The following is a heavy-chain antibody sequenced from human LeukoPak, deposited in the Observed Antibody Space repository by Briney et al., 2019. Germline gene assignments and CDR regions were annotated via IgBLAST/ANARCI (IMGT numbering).Heavy chain of an antibody. D-gene: IGHD3-16*01. CDR2: MNPNSGNT. J-gene: IGHJ4*02. CDR3: ARGLLGGRSPPLLLGY. V-gene: IGHV1-8*01. CDR1: GYTFTSYD. Sequence: WASVKVSCKASGYTFTSYDINWVRQATGQGLEWMGWMNPNSGNTGYAQKFQGGVTMTRNTSISTAYMELSSLRSEDTAVYYCARGLLGGRSPPLLLGYWGQGTLVTVSS.